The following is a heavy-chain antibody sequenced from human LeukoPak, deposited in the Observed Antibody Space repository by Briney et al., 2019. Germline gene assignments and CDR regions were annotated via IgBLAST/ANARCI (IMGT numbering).Heavy chain of an antibody. V-gene: IGHV3-30*04. CDR2: ISYDGSNK. CDR1: GFTFSIYT. J-gene: IGHJ4*02. CDR3: ATDSSPDF. D-gene: IGHD3-22*01. Sequence: GGSLRLSCAASGFTFSIYTIHWVRQAPGKGLEWAALISYDGSNKYYGDSVKGRFTISRDNSKNTLYLQMNSLRADDTAVYYCATDSSPDFWGQGTLVTVSS.